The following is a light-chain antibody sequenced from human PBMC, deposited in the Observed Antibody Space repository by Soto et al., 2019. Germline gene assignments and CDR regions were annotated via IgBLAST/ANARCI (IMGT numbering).Light chain of an antibody. Sequence: DIQMTQSPSTLSASVGDRVTITCRASQSIISWLAWYQQKPGKAPNLLIYDASILQSGVPSRFSGSGSGTEFTLPISSLQADDFATDYCQQYNSYSPLTFGGGTKVQIK. CDR2: DAS. V-gene: IGKV1-5*01. CDR1: QSIISW. CDR3: QQYNSYSPLT. J-gene: IGKJ4*01.